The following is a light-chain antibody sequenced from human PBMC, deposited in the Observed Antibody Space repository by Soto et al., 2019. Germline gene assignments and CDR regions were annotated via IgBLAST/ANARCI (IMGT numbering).Light chain of an antibody. J-gene: IGLJ3*02. CDR1: SSDVGGYNY. Sequence: QSVLTQPASVSGSPGQSITISCTGTSSDVGGYNYVSWYQQHPGKVPKLMISEVTNRPSGVSDRFSGSKSGNTASLTISGLQTEDEADYYCSSYTSSITLVFGGGTQLTVL. CDR2: EVT. V-gene: IGLV2-14*01. CDR3: SSYTSSITLV.